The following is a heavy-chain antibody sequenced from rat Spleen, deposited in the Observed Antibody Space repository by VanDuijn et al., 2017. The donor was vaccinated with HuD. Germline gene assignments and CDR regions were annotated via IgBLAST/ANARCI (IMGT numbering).Heavy chain of an antibody. CDR1: GFTFSNYD. Sequence: EVQLVESGGGLVQPGRSMKLSCAASGFTFSNYDMAWVRQAPTKGLEWVTSISYDGGSTYYPDSVKGRFTISRDNAKSTLYLQMNSLRSEDTATYYCTRDTGDYWGQGVMVTVSS. V-gene: IGHV5-20*01. CDR2: ISYDGGST. CDR3: TRDTGDY. D-gene: IGHD4-1*01. J-gene: IGHJ2*01.